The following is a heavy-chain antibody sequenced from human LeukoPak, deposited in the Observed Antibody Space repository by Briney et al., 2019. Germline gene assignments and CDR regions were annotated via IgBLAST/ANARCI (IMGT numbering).Heavy chain of an antibody. D-gene: IGHD6-13*01. J-gene: IGHJ6*03. V-gene: IGHV3-9*01. CDR1: AFSFVDYG. CDR2: ISWDSGSI. CDR3: AKGSGLGSSWYRDTLPGDYYYMDV. Sequence: LRPARAPAAFSFVDYGARSVRHAGGKCLGWASCISWDSGSISYAVCVKGRFSIYRDNAKNSLYLQMNSLSAEDTALYYCAKGSGLGSSWYRDTLPGDYYYMDVWGKGTTVTVSS.